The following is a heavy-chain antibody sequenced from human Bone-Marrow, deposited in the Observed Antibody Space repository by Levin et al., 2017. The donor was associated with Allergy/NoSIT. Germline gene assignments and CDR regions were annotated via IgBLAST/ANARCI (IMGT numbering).Heavy chain of an antibody. Sequence: PGGSLRLSCAASGLTFPSYTLSWVRQAPGKGLEWVSSITDRPGSTYYADSVKGRFSISRDNSKNTLYLQMSSLRAEDTALYYCACLQWLVKAPYYFDYWGLGTLVTVSS. CDR2: ITDRPGST. J-gene: IGHJ4*02. D-gene: IGHD6-19*01. CDR3: ACLQWLVKAPYYFDY. V-gene: IGHV3-23*01. CDR1: GLTFPSYT.